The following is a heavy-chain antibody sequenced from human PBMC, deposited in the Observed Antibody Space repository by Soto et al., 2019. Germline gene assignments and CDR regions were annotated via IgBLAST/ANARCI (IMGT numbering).Heavy chain of an antibody. J-gene: IGHJ5*02. D-gene: IGHD4-17*01. Sequence: QLQLQESGPGLVKPSETLSLTCTVSGGSISSSSYYWGWIRQPPGKGLEWIGSIYYSGSTYYNPSLKSRVTISVDTSKNQFSLKLSSVTAADTAVYYCARRYGDYGNWFDPWGQGTLVTVSS. CDR3: ARRYGDYGNWFDP. V-gene: IGHV4-39*01. CDR1: GGSISSSSYY. CDR2: IYYSGST.